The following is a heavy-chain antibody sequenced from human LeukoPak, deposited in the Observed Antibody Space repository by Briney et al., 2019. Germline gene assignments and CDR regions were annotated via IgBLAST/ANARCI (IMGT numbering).Heavy chain of an antibody. J-gene: IGHJ5*02. CDR1: GCTFTICG. CDR3: ARMYQHGQANWFEP. CDR2: IIPILGRA. V-gene: IGHV1-69*04. Sequence: SVKLSCKSAGCTFTICGISWVRHAPAQGLEWEWRIIPILGRANYEQKFQGRVTITADKSTSTAYMELSSLRSEDTAVYYCARMYQHGQANWFEPWGQGTLVTVSS. D-gene: IGHD2-2*01.